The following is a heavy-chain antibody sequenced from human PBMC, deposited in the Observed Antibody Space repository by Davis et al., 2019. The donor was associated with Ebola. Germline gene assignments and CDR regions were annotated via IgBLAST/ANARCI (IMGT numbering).Heavy chain of an antibody. D-gene: IGHD3-3*01. CDR1: GFPFSTFQ. CDR2: INGDSSTT. J-gene: IGHJ4*02. Sequence: HTGGSLRLSCSASGFPFSTFQMHWVRQGPGKGLVWVSHINGDSSTTTYADSVKGRFTISRDNAKKTVYLQMNGLRPDDTAVYYCARELFSLLEWLPHGERGVGYWGQGTLVTVSS. V-gene: IGHV3-74*01. CDR3: ARELFSLLEWLPHGERGVGY.